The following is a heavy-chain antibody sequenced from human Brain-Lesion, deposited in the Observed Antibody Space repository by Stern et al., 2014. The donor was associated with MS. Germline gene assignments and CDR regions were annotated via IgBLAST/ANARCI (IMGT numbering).Heavy chain of an antibody. CDR3: ARDPRRGGLSGYYHGMDV. Sequence: QVQLQESGPGLVKPSGTLSLTCAVSGASISNTQWWTWVRQSPGKGLEWIGEIYQSGSANYNPSLRSRVTLSVARSKNVFSRKLNLVTAADTAVYYCARDPRRGGLSGYYHGMDVWGQGTTVTVSS. CDR1: GASISNTQW. CDR2: IYQSGSA. J-gene: IGHJ6*02. D-gene: IGHD3-10*01. V-gene: IGHV4-4*02.